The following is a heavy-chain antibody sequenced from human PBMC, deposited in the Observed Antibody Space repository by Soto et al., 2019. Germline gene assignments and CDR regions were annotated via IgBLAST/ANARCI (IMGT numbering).Heavy chain of an antibody. J-gene: IGHJ1*01. CDR2: ISGSGGST. V-gene: IGHV3-23*01. CDR3: AKADYDFWSGYYTSHGQYFQH. Sequence: GGSLRLSCAASGFTFSSYAMSWVRQAPGKGLEWVSAISGSGGSTYYADSVKGRFTISRDNSKNTLYLQMNSLRAEDTAVYYCAKADYDFWSGYYTSHGQYFQHWGQGTLVTV. CDR1: GFTFSSYA. D-gene: IGHD3-3*01.